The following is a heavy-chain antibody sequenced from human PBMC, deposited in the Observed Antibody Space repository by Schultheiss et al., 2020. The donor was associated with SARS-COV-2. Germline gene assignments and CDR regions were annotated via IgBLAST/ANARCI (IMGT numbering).Heavy chain of an antibody. Sequence: GGSLRLSCAASGFTVSSNYMSWVRQAPGKGLEWVGRIKSKTDGGTTDYAAPVKGRFTISRDDSKNTLYLQMNSLKTEDTAVYYCTGGYCSGGSCYWGQGTLVTVSS. CDR2: IKSKTDGGTT. J-gene: IGHJ4*02. CDR3: TGGYCSGGSCY. D-gene: IGHD2-15*01. V-gene: IGHV3-15*01. CDR1: GFTVSSNY.